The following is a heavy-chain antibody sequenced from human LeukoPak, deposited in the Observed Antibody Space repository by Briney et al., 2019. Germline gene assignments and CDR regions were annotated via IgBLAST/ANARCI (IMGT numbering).Heavy chain of an antibody. Sequence: ASVKVSCKASGYTFTGYYMHWVRQAPGQGLEWMGWINPNSGGTNYAQKFQGRVTMTRDTSISTAYMELSRLRSDDTAVYYCARGYDILTGYYGHYFDYWGQGTLVTVSS. J-gene: IGHJ4*02. CDR1: GYTFTGYY. CDR2: INPNSGGT. CDR3: ARGYDILTGYYGHYFDY. D-gene: IGHD3-9*01. V-gene: IGHV1-2*02.